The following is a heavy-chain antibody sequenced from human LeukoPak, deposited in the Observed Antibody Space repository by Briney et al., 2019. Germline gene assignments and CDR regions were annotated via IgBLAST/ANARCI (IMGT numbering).Heavy chain of an antibody. Sequence: GGSLRLSCAAAGFTFSTYSMNWVRQAPGKGLEWVSSISGSSIYIYYADSVKGRFTISRDNAKNSLYLQMNSLRAEDTAVYYCARDPPYYDSSGYYYDYWGQGTLVTVSS. CDR1: GFTFSTYS. V-gene: IGHV3-21*01. CDR2: ISGSSIYI. D-gene: IGHD3-22*01. J-gene: IGHJ4*02. CDR3: ARDPPYYDSSGYYYDY.